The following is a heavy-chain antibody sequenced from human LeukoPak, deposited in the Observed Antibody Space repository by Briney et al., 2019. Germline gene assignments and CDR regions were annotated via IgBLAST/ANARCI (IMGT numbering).Heavy chain of an antibody. Sequence: GGSLRLSCAASGFTFTTYAMSWVRQAPGKGLEWVSAISGSSGRTYYADSVKGRFTISRDNSENTLYLQVSSLRAEDTTVYYCAKDQEAGYYDTSPSGDWGQGTLVTVSS. CDR2: ISGSSGRT. CDR1: GFTFTTYA. CDR3: AKDQEAGYYDTSPSGD. D-gene: IGHD3-22*01. V-gene: IGHV3-23*01. J-gene: IGHJ4*02.